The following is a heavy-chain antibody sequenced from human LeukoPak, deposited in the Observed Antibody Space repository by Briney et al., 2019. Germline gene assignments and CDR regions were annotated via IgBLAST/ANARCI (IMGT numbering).Heavy chain of an antibody. CDR3: AREAIVGEYSFDY. Sequence: GASGKVSCKASGAPFSSYAIIWVRQSPGHGLEWLGRIIPILGLANYAQKFQGRVPITADKSTSTAYMELSSLRSEDTALYYCAREAIVGEYSFDYWGQGTLVTVSS. D-gene: IGHD1-26*01. CDR2: IIPILGLA. V-gene: IGHV1-69*04. J-gene: IGHJ4*02. CDR1: GAPFSSYA.